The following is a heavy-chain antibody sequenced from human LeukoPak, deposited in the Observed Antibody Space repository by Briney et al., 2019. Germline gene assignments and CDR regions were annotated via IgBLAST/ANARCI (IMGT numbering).Heavy chain of an antibody. CDR3: ARATDSTLFDY. D-gene: IGHD2-2*01. CDR2: IYYSGSS. V-gene: IGHV4-30-4*01. Sequence: SETLSLTCTVSGGSISSGDYYWSWIRQPPGKGLEWIVYIYYSGSSYYNPSLKSLVTISVDTSKNQFSLKLSSVTAADTAVYYCARATDSTLFDYWGQGTLVTVSS. CDR1: GGSISSGDYY. J-gene: IGHJ4*02.